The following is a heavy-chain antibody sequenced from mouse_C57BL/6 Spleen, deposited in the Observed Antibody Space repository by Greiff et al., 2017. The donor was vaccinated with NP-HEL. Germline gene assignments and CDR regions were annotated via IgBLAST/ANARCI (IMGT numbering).Heavy chain of an antibody. CDR3: ARGSRTPYFDV. CDR2: IDPSDSYT. CDR1: GYTFTSYW. V-gene: IGHV1-50*01. J-gene: IGHJ1*03. Sequence: VQLQQPGAELVKPGASVKLSCKASGYTFTSYWMQWVKQRPGQGLEWIGEIDPSDSYTNYNQKFKGKATLTVDTSSSTAYMQLSSLTSEDSAVYYCARGSRTPYFDVWGTGTTVTVSS.